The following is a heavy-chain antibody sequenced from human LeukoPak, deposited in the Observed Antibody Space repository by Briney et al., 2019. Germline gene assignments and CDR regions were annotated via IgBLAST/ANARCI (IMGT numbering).Heavy chain of an antibody. V-gene: IGHV4-61*02. CDR3: ATGRDSRGYQFKGFDY. CDR1: GASISNDNYY. J-gene: IGHJ4*02. CDR2: IWTDGGT. Sequence: PSETLSLTCTVSGASISNDNYYWNWIRQPAGKGLEWIGRIWTDGGTSYKPSLKSRVTISVDTSKNQFSLRLSSVTAADTAVYFCATGRDSRGYQFKGFDYWGQGTLVTVSS. D-gene: IGHD3-22*01.